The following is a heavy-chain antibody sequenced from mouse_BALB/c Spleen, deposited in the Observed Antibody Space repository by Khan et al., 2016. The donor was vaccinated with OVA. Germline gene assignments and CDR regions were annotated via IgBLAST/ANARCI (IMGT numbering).Heavy chain of an antibody. CDR1: GYIFTSYW. Sequence: QVQLQQSGTELVRPGASVKLSCKTSGYIFTSYWIHWVKQRSGQGLEWIARIYPGTGSTFYSERFKGKATLTADKASSTAYMQLSSLKSDDSAGYFCARAEGGSHFFDYWGQGTTLTVSS. D-gene: IGHD6-1*01. CDR3: ARAEGGSHFFDY. V-gene: IGHV1S132*01. CDR2: IYPGTGST. J-gene: IGHJ2*01.